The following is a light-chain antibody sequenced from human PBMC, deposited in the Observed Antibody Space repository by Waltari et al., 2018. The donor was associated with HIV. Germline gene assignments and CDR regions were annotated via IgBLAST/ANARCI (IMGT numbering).Light chain of an antibody. CDR3: QQYGNSPPCT. CDR1: QSVNSGY. V-gene: IGKV3-20*01. J-gene: IGKJ2*02. CDR2: DTS. Sequence: EIVLAQSPDTLSLSPGERAILSCGASQSVNSGYLALYQQSPGQAPRLLIVDTSRRASGIPDRFSGSGSGTDFTLTISSLEPEDFAVYYGQQYGNSPPCTFGQGTKLEIK.